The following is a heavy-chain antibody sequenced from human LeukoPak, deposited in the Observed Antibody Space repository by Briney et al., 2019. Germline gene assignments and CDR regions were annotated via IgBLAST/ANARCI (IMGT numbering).Heavy chain of an antibody. CDR3: AKDDGGSYYPYYYYMDV. D-gene: IGHD1-26*01. CDR1: GFTFINYG. J-gene: IGHJ6*03. V-gene: IGHV3-23*01. CDR2: ISGSGGRT. Sequence: GGSLRHSCAASGFTFINYGMSGVRQAPGRGGEWVSTISGSGGRTHYADSLKGGFTISRDNSKNMLYLQMNSLRAEDTAVYYCAKDDGGSYYPYYYYMDVWGKGTTVTISS.